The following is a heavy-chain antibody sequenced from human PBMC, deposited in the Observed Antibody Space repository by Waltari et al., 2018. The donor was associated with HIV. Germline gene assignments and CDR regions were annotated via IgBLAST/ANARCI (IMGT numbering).Heavy chain of an antibody. CDR1: GGSISSGSYY. V-gene: IGHV4-61*02. CDR2: IYTSGST. CDR3: ARDRNYYYDSSGYFFNAFDI. J-gene: IGHJ3*02. D-gene: IGHD3-22*01. Sequence: QVQLQESGPGLVKSSQTLSLTCTVSGGSISSGSYYWSWIRQPAGKGLEWIGRIYTSGSTNYNPSLKSRVTISVDTSKNQFSLKLSSVTAADTAVYYCARDRNYYYDSSGYFFNAFDIWGQGTMVTVSS.